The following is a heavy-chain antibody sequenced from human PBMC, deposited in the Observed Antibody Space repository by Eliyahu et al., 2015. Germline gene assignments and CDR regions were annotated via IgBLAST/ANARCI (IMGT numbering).Heavy chain of an antibody. J-gene: IGHJ2*01. CDR1: GSXFSSYA. CDR2: ISGSGGST. CDR3: AKEGDVWYFDL. D-gene: IGHD3-16*01. Sequence: EVQLLESGGGLVQPGGSLRXSCAAXGSXFSSYAMSWVRQAPGKGLEWVSAISGSGGSTYYADSVKGRFTISRDNSKNTLYLQMNSLRAEDTAVYYCAKEGDVWYFDLWGRGTLVTVSS. V-gene: IGHV3-23*01.